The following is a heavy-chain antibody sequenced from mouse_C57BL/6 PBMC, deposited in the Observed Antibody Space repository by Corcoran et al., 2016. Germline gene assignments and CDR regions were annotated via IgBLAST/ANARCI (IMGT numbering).Heavy chain of an antibody. CDR1: GYSITSGYY. Sequence: DVQLQESGPGLVKPSQSLSLTCSVTGYSITSGYYWNWIRQFPGNKLEWMGYISYDGSNNYNPSLKNRISITRDTSKNQFFLKLNSVTTEDTATYYCATTVVAPYYAMDYWGQGTSVTVSS. CDR3: ATTVVAPYYAMDY. D-gene: IGHD1-1*01. V-gene: IGHV3-6*01. CDR2: ISYDGSN. J-gene: IGHJ4*01.